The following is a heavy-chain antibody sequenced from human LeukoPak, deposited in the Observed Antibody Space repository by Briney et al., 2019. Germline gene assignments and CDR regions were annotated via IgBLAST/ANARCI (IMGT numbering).Heavy chain of an antibody. D-gene: IGHD3-3*01. Sequence: SETLSLTCTVSGGSISSYYWSWIRQPAGKGLEWIGRIYTSGSTNYNPSLKSRVTMSVDTSKNQFSLKLSSVTAADTAVYYCARASDDFLSGYYLDTAPVFDYWGQGTLVTVSS. CDR2: IYTSGST. V-gene: IGHV4-4*07. CDR1: GGSISSYY. CDR3: ARASDDFLSGYYLDTAPVFDY. J-gene: IGHJ4*02.